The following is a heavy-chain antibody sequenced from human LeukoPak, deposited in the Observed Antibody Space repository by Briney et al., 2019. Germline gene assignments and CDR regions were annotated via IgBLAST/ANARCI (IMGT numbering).Heavy chain of an antibody. D-gene: IGHD3-10*01. Sequence: SETLSLTCAVYGGSFSGYYWSWIRQPPGKGLEWIGEINHSGSTNYNPSLKSRVTISVDTSKNQFSLKLSSVTAADTAVYYCARAERITMVRGVTISPHFDYWGQGTLVTVSS. CDR1: GGSFSGYY. CDR3: ARAERITMVRGVTISPHFDY. CDR2: INHSGST. V-gene: IGHV4-34*01. J-gene: IGHJ4*02.